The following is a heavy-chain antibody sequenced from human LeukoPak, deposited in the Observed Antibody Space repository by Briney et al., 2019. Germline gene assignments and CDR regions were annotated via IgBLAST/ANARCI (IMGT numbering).Heavy chain of an antibody. CDR2: IKQDGSEK. D-gene: IGHD6-13*01. V-gene: IGHV3-7*01. CDR3: ARDSPYSSSWDAFDI. J-gene: IGHJ3*02. Sequence: TGGSLRLSCAASGFTFSSYWMSWVRQAPGKGLEWVANIKQDGSEKYYVDSVKGRFTISRDNAENSLYLQMNSLRAEDTAVYYCARDSPYSSSWDAFDIWGKGTMVTVSS. CDR1: GFTFSSYW.